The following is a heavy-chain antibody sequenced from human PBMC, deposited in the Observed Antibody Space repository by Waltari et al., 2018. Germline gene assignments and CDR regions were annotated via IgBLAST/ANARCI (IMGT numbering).Heavy chain of an antibody. V-gene: IGHV4-38-2*01. CDR1: GYSISSGYY. CDR2: IHHSASP. CDR3: ARYGHWFDP. J-gene: IGHJ5*02. D-gene: IGHD4-17*01. Sequence: QVQLQESGPGLVKPSETLSLTCAVSGYSISSGYYWGWIRQPPGKGLEYIGSIHHSASPYYNPSLKSRVTISVDTSKNQCSLKLISVTAADTAVYYCARYGHWFDPWGQGTLVTVSS.